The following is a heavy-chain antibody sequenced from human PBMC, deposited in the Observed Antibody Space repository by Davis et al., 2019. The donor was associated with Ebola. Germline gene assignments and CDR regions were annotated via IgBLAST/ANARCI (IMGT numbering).Heavy chain of an antibody. V-gene: IGHV5-51*01. D-gene: IGHD4-11*01. CDR2: ISPGDSDT. Sequence: LKVSCKGSGYTFTNYWIGWVRQMPGRGLEWMGIISPGDSDTRFSPSIQGQVTISADTSITTAYLQWSSLKASDTAIYYCARQNDYSNFDAFDIWGQGTMVTVSS. CDR3: ARQNDYSNFDAFDI. CDR1: GYTFTNYW. J-gene: IGHJ3*02.